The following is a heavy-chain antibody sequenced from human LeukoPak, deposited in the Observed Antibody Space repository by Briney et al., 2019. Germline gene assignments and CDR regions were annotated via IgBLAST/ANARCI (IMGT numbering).Heavy chain of an antibody. CDR1: GASISPLY. Sequence: PSETLSLTCTVSGASISPLYWSWIRQAPGKALKFIGYIYDSGAANYSPSLKSRVTLSVDTSKNQFSLKLTSVSAADTAVYYCARGGVAAKYYFDYWGQGILVTVSS. D-gene: IGHD6-13*01. CDR3: ARGGVAAKYYFDY. V-gene: IGHV4-59*11. CDR2: IYDSGAA. J-gene: IGHJ4*02.